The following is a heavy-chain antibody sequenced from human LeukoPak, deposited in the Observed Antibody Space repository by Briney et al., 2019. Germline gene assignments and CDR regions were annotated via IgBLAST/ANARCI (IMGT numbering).Heavy chain of an antibody. Sequence: GGSLRLSCEASGFTFSGFWMTWVRQAPGKGPEWVANINKDGSGKYYVDSVKGRFTISRDNAKNSLYLQMNSLRAEDTAVYYCARGGYFFDYWGQGTLVTVSS. CDR2: INKDGSGK. CDR3: ARGGYFFDY. CDR1: GFTFSGFW. V-gene: IGHV3-7*05. J-gene: IGHJ4*02.